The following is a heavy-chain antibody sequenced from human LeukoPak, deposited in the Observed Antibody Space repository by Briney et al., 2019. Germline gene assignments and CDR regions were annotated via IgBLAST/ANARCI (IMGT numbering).Heavy chain of an antibody. CDR3: ARDRSGAVREDY. D-gene: IGHD3-10*01. V-gene: IGHV1-69*04. CDR1: GYTFTSYG. Sequence: GASVKVSCKASGYTFTSYGISWVRQAPGQGLEWMGRIIPILGIANYAQKFQGRVTITADKSTSTAYMELSSLRSEDTAVYYCARDRSGAVREDYWGQGTLVTVSS. J-gene: IGHJ4*02. CDR2: IIPILGIA.